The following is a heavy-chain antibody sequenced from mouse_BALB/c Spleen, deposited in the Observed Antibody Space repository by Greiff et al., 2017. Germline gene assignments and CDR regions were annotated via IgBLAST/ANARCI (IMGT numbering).Heavy chain of an antibody. V-gene: IGHV5-6-2*01. J-gene: IGHJ2*01. CDR1: GFTFSSYY. CDR3: ARHDDSLYYFDY. D-gene: IGHD2-4*01. Sequence: DVKLVESGGGLVKLGGSLKLSCAASGFTFSSYYMSWVRQTPEKRLELVAAINSNGGSTYYPDTVKGRFTISRDNAKNTLYLQMSSLKSEDTALYYCARHDDSLYYFDYWGQGTTLTVSS. CDR2: INSNGGST.